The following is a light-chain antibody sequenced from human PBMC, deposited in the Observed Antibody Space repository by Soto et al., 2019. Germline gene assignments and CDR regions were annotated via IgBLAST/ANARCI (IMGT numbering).Light chain of an antibody. V-gene: IGKV1-5*01. CDR3: QQYNSYST. Sequence: DIQMTQSPSTLSASVGDRVTITCWARQSISSWLAWYQQKPGKATKLLNYDAYSLESGVPSRFSGSGSGTEFTLTISSLQPDDFATYYCQQYNSYSTFGQGTKVDIK. CDR1: QSISSW. CDR2: DAY. J-gene: IGKJ1*01.